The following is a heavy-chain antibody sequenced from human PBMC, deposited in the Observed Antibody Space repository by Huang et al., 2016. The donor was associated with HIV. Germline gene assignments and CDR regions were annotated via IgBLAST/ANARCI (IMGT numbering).Heavy chain of an antibody. CDR1: GFTFSDYY. V-gene: IGHV3-11*04. CDR2: MGGVGSPI. D-gene: IGHD3-3*01. Sequence: QVQLVESGGGLVKTGGSLRLSCGASGFTFSDYYMSWIRQAPGKGLEWVSSMGGVGSPIYYADSVKGRFTISRDNAENSLYLQISSLRVEDTAVYYCARESYDFWNGYFSEFYYYYYMDVWGKGTTVTVAS. J-gene: IGHJ6*03. CDR3: ARESYDFWNGYFSEFYYYYYMDV.